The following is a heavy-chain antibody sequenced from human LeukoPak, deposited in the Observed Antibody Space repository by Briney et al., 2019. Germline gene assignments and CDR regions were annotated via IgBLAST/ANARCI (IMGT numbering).Heavy chain of an antibody. CDR2: ISGSGGST. J-gene: IGHJ6*03. CDR3: AKSAGDYYDSSGYYYVGYYYYMDV. D-gene: IGHD3-22*01. Sequence: PGGSLRLSCAASGFTFSGYAMSWVRQAPGKGLEWVSVISGSGGSTYYADSVKGRFTISRDNSKNTLYLQMNSLRAEDTAVYYCAKSAGDYYDSSGYYYVGYYYYMDVWGKGTTVTVSS. CDR1: GFTFSGYA. V-gene: IGHV3-23*01.